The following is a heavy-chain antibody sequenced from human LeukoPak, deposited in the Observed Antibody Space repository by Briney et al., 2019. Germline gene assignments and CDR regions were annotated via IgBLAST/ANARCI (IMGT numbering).Heavy chain of an antibody. CDR2: ISGSSSYI. V-gene: IGHV3-21*01. J-gene: IGHJ6*03. Sequence: GGSLRLSCAASGFTFSSYSMNWVRQAPGKGLEWVSSISGSSSYIYYADSVKGRFTISRHNAKNSLYLQMNSLRAEDTAVYYCARGAVAVYYYYYMDVWGKGTTVTISS. CDR3: ARGAVAVYYYYYMDV. CDR1: GFTFSSYS. D-gene: IGHD6-19*01.